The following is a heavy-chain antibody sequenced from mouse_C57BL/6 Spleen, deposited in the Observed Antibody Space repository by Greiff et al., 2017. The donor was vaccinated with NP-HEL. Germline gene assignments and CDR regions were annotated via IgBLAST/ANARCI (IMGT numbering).Heavy chain of an antibody. J-gene: IGHJ2*01. V-gene: IGHV1-15*01. D-gene: IGHD1-1*01. CDR3: TREGDYYGRGFDY. CDR2: IDPETGGT. CDR1: GYTFTDYE. Sequence: QVHVKQSGAELVRPGASVTLSCKASGYTFTDYEMHWVKQTPVHGLEWIGAIDPETGGTAYNQKFKGKAILTADKSSSTAYMELRSLTSEDSAVYYCTREGDYYGRGFDYWGQGTTLTVSS.